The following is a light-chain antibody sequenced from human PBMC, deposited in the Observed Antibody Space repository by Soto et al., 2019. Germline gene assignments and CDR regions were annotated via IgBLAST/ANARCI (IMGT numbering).Light chain of an antibody. CDR1: QSVLYSSNNKNY. V-gene: IGKV4-1*01. Sequence: DVVMTQSPDSLAVSLGERATINCKSSQSVLYSSNNKNYVAWYQQKPGQPPKLLIYWASARESGVPDRFSGSGSGIDFTLTISSLQAEDVAVYYCQQYSSTSWTFGQGTKVEIK. CDR2: WAS. CDR3: QQYSSTSWT. J-gene: IGKJ1*01.